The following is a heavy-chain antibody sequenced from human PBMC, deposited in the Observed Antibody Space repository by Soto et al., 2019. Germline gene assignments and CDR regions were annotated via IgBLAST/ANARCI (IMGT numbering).Heavy chain of an antibody. Sequence: QVQLVQSGAEVKKPGASVTVSCKASGYTFTSYDINWVRQATGQGLEWMGWMNPNSGNTGYAQKFQGRVTMTRNTSISTAHRKLAILRSEDPAVYYWARTLYGDNVNYWGQGTLVTVSS. J-gene: IGHJ4*02. V-gene: IGHV1-8*01. D-gene: IGHD4-17*01. CDR2: MNPNSGNT. CDR3: ARTLYGDNVNY. CDR1: GYTFTSYD.